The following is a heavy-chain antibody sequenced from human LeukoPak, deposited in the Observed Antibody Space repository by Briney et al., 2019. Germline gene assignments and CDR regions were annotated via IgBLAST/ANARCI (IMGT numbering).Heavy chain of an antibody. CDR1: GFTFSSRW. CDR2: INSDGSST. Sequence: GGSLRLSCAASGFTFSSRWMHWGRQAPGKGLVWVSRINSDGSSTSYADSVKGRFTISRDNAKNTLFLQVNSLRAEHTSVYYCQYTSGSGDFHYWGQGTQVTVSS. J-gene: IGHJ4*02. CDR3: QYTSGSGDFHY. V-gene: IGHV3-74*01. D-gene: IGHD3-10*01.